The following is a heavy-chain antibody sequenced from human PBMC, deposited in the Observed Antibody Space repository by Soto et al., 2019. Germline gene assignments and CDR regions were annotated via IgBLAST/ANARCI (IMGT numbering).Heavy chain of an antibody. J-gene: IGHJ4*02. CDR2: VFYTGFT. Sequence: LSLTCAVSFGYSSDSYYCWGWLRQSPGKGPEWIGSVFYTGFTSYNPSLESRVSVSVDTSKNQFSLKVSGVSAADTAVYYCATSQKGYNWNYFDHWGQGALVPVSS. CDR3: ATSQKGYNWNYFDH. CDR1: FGYSSDSYYC. V-gene: IGHV4-39*01. D-gene: IGHD1-20*01.